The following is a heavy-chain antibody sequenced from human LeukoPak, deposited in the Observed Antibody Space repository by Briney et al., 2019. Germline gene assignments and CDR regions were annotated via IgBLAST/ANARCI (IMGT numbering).Heavy chain of an antibody. Sequence: PGGSLRLSCAASGFTFSDYYMSWIRQAPGKGLEWVSYISSSGSTIYYADSAKGRFTISRDNAKNSLYLQMNSLRAEDTALYYCAKEGVAATYNYWGQGTLVTVSS. CDR1: GFTFSDYY. CDR2: ISSSGSTI. J-gene: IGHJ4*02. D-gene: IGHD2-15*01. CDR3: AKEGVAATYNY. V-gene: IGHV3-11*01.